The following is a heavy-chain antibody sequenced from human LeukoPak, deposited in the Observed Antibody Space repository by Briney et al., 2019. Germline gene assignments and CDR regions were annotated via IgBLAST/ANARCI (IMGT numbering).Heavy chain of an antibody. CDR3: ARPHITANDAFDI. D-gene: IGHD2-21*02. CDR1: GGSISSYY. V-gene: IGHV4-59*08. CDR2: IYYSGST. J-gene: IGHJ3*02. Sequence: PSETLSLTCTVSGGSISSYYWSWIRQPPGKGLEWIGYIYYSGSTNYNPSLKSRVTISVDTSKNQFSLKLSSVTAADTAVYYCARPHITANDAFDIWGQGTMVTVSS.